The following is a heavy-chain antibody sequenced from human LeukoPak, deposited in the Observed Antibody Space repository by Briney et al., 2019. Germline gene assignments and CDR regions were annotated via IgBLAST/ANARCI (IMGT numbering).Heavy chain of an antibody. CDR2: FYNSGTT. J-gene: IGHJ4*02. V-gene: IGHV4-59*01. D-gene: IGHD1-1*01. Sequence: SETLSLTCTVSGGSISSYYWNWIRQPPGKRLEWIGYFYNSGTTNYNPSLKGRVTISVDTSKNQFSLKLSSVTAADTAVYYCARDYNPFRYWGQGTLVTVSS. CDR1: GGSISSYY. CDR3: ARDYNPFRY.